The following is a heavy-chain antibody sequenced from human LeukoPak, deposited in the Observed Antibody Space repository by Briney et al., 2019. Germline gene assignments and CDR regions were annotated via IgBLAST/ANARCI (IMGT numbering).Heavy chain of an antibody. CDR3: AKVPASLRLYYMDV. V-gene: IGHV3-23*01. CDR2: ISGSGGST. J-gene: IGHJ6*03. CDR1: GFTFSSYA. Sequence: GGSLRLSCAASGFTFSSYAMSWVRQAPGKGLEWVSAISGSGGSTYYADSVKGRFTTSRDNSKNTLYLQMNSLRAEDTAVYYCAKVPASLRLYYMDVWGKGTTVTVSS. D-gene: IGHD5-12*01.